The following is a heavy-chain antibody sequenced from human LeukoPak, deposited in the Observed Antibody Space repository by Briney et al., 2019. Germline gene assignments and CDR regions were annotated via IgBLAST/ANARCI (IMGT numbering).Heavy chain of an antibody. V-gene: IGHV1-2*02. D-gene: IGHD3-22*01. CDR2: INPNSGGT. CDR3: ARVSYYDTSVLDY. CDR1: GYTFTGYS. Sequence: GASVLVSCKASGYTFTGYSMHWVRQAPGQGLEWMGWINPNSGGTNYAQKFQGRVTMTRDTSISTAYMELSSLRSDDTAVYYCARVSYYDTSVLDYWGQGTMVTVSS. J-gene: IGHJ4*02.